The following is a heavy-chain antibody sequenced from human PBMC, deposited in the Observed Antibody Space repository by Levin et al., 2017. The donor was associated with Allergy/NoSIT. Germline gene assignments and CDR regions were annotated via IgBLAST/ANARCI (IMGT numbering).Heavy chain of an antibody. CDR2: INPNSGGT. D-gene: IGHD3-22*01. Sequence: ASVKVSCKASGYTFTGYYMHWVRQAPGQGLEWMGWINPNSGGTNYAQKFQGRVTMTRDTSISTAYMELSRLRSDDTAVYYCARDLDDSSGFTVGYWGQGTLVTVSS. CDR1: GYTFTGYY. V-gene: IGHV1-2*02. CDR3: ARDLDDSSGFTVGY. J-gene: IGHJ4*02.